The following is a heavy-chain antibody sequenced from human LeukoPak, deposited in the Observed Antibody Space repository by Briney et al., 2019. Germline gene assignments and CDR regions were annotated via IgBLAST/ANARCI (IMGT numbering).Heavy chain of an antibody. J-gene: IGHJ5*02. Sequence: PGESLKISCKGSGYSFTSYWIGWVRQMPGKGLEWMGIIYPGDSDTRYSPSFQGQVTISADKSISTAYLQWSSLKASDTAMYYCARSLFYCSSTSCYKWLDPWGQGTLVTVSS. CDR2: IYPGDSDT. CDR3: ARSLFYCSSTSCYKWLDP. CDR1: GYSFTSYW. V-gene: IGHV5-51*03. D-gene: IGHD2-2*02.